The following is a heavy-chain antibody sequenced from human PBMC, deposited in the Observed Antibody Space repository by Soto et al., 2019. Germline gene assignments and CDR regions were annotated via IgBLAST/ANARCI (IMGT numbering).Heavy chain of an antibody. CDR3: ARDLGPASMLGYCSGGSCSDAFDI. CDR2: ISSSGSTI. CDR1: GFTFSDYY. V-gene: IGHV3-11*01. D-gene: IGHD2-15*01. J-gene: IGHJ3*02. Sequence: QVQLVESGGGLVKPGGSLRLSCAASGFTFSDYYMSWIRQAPGKGLEGVSYISSSGSTIYYADSVKGRFTISRDNAKNSLYLQMNSLRAEDTAVYYCARDLGPASMLGYCSGGSCSDAFDIWGQGTMVTVSS.